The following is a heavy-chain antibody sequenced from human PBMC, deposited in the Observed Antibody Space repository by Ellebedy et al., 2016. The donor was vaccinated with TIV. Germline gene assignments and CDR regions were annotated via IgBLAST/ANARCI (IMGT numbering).Heavy chain of an antibody. CDR3: ARENYVDNSYYFDY. D-gene: IGHD4-17*01. J-gene: IGHJ4*02. V-gene: IGHV3-20*04. Sequence: PGGSLRLSCVVSGFTFDDYGMSWVRQGAGKGLEYVSGITGNGAATGYADSVQGRFTISRDNARNSLYLQLNSLRPEDTAIYFCARENYVDNSYYFDYWGPGTLVTVAS. CDR2: ITGNGAAT. CDR1: GFTFDDYG.